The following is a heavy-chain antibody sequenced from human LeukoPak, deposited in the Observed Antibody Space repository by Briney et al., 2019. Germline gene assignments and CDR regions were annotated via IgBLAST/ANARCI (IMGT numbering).Heavy chain of an antibody. D-gene: IGHD3-10*01. Sequence: EASVKVSCKASGYTFTSYGISWVRQAPGQGLEWMGWISAYNGNTNYAQKLQGRVTMTTDTSTSTAYMELRSLRSDDTAVYYCARHRLYYYGSGSYYKGDYYYYMDVWGKGTTVTISS. CDR3: ARHRLYYYGSGSYYKGDYYYYMDV. CDR2: ISAYNGNT. CDR1: GYTFTSYG. V-gene: IGHV1-18*01. J-gene: IGHJ6*03.